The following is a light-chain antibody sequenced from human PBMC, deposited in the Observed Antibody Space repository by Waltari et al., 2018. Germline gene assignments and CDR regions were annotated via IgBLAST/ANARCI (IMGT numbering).Light chain of an antibody. CDR2: WAS. CDR3: QQYYTTPMYT. Sequence: DIQMTQSPDSLAVSLGERATINCKSSQSVLYSSNNKNYLAWYQQKPGQPPKLLISWASTRESGVPDRFSGSGSGTDFTLTISSLQAEDVAVYYCQQYYTTPMYTFGQGTKLEIK. V-gene: IGKV4-1*01. CDR1: QSVLYSSNNKNY. J-gene: IGKJ2*01.